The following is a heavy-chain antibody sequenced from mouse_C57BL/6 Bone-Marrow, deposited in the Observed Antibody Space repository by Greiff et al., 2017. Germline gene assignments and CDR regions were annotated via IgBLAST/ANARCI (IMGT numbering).Heavy chain of an antibody. J-gene: IGHJ4*01. Sequence: EVQLQQSGPELVKPGASVKISCKASGYTFTDYYMNWVKQSHGKSLEWIGDINPNNGGTSYNQKFKGKATLTVDKSSSTAYMEFRSLTSEDSAVYYCARWGWCVPGAMDYWGQGTSVTVSS. CDR2: INPNNGGT. D-gene: IGHD1-1*02. CDR3: ARWGWCVPGAMDY. CDR1: GYTFTDYY. V-gene: IGHV1-26*01.